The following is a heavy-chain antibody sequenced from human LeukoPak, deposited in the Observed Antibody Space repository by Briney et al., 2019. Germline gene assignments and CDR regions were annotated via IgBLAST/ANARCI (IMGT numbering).Heavy chain of an antibody. CDR2: ISAYNGIT. CDR1: GYTFTTYG. Sequence: ASVKVSCKASGYTFTTYGISWVRQAPGQGLEWMGWISAYNGITKYAQNLQGRVTMTTDTSTGTAYMELRSLTSDDTARYFCAKGPKGGLDFWGPGTLVTVSS. CDR3: AKGPKGGLDF. V-gene: IGHV1-18*01. J-gene: IGHJ4*02. D-gene: IGHD3-16*01.